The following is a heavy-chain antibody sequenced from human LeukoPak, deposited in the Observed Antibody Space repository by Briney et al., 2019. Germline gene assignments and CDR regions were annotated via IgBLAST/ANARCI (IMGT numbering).Heavy chain of an antibody. J-gene: IGHJ4*02. CDR3: ARPTQNNYGDYVGY. D-gene: IGHD4-17*01. CDR1: GYTFTSYW. Sequence: RAGESLKISCEGSGYTFTSYWIAWVRQMPGKGLEWMGIIYPGDSDTRYSPSFQGQVTISADKSISTAYLQWSSLKASGTAMYYCARPTQNNYGDYVGYWGQGTLVTVSS. V-gene: IGHV5-51*01. CDR2: IYPGDSDT.